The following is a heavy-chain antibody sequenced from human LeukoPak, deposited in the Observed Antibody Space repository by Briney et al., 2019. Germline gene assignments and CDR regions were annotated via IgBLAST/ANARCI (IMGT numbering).Heavy chain of an antibody. D-gene: IGHD3-10*01. CDR1: GYSFTSYW. V-gene: IGHV5-51*01. Sequence: GESLKISCKGSGYSFTSYWIGWVRQMPGKGLEWMGIIYPGDSDTRYSPSFQGQVTISADKSISTAYLQWSSLKASDTAMYYCARSADAPFREVEFDYWGQGTLVTVSS. CDR2: IYPGDSDT. J-gene: IGHJ4*02. CDR3: ARSADAPFREVEFDY.